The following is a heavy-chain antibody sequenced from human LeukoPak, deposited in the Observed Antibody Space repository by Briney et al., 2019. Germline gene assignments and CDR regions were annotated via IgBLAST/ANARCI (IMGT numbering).Heavy chain of an antibody. V-gene: IGHV3-48*03. CDR3: AKENWAYNWKYDSSASGIKY. CDR2: ISSSGSTI. Sequence: GGSLRLSCAASGFTFSSYEMNWVRQAPGKGLEWVSYISSSGSTIYYADSVKGRFTISRDNSKNTLYLQMNSLRAEDTAVYYCAKENWAYNWKYDSSASGIKYWGQGTLVTVSS. J-gene: IGHJ4*02. CDR1: GFTFSSYE. D-gene: IGHD3-22*01.